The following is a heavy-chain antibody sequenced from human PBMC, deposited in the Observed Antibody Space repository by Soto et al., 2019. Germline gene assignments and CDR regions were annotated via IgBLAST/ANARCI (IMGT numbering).Heavy chain of an antibody. Sequence: QVQLVESGGGVVQPGRSLRLSCAASGFTFSSYGMHWVRQAPGKGLEWVAVISYDGSNKYYADSVKGRFTISRDNSKNTLYLQMNSLRAEDTAVYYCAKEVESELREQRSSWYRPSHFFDYWGQGTLVTVSS. CDR2: ISYDGSNK. J-gene: IGHJ4*02. CDR1: GFTFSSYG. D-gene: IGHD6-13*01. CDR3: AKEVESELREQRSSWYRPSHFFDY. V-gene: IGHV3-30*18.